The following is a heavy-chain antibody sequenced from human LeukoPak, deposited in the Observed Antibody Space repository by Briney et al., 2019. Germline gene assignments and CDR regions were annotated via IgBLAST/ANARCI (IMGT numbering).Heavy chain of an antibody. CDR2: IYPGDSDT. D-gene: IGHD4-17*01. CDR1: GYSFTSYW. CDR3: ALYGASTPYYYYGMDV. Sequence: GESLKISCKGSGYSFTSYWIGWVRQMPGKGLEWMGIIYPGDSDTRYSASFQGQVTISADKSISTAYLQWSSLKASDTAMYYCALYGASTPYYYYGMDVWDQGTTVTVSS. J-gene: IGHJ6*02. V-gene: IGHV5-51*01.